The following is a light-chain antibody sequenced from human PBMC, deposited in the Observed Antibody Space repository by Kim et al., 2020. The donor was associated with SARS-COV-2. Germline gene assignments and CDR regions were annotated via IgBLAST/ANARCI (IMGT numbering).Light chain of an antibody. Sequence: QSVLTQPPSASGTPGQRVTISCSGSSSNIGSNTVNWYQQLPGTAPKLLIYSNNQRPSGVPDRFSGSKSGTSASLAISGLQSEDEADYYCAAWDDSLNGYGFDTGTKVTDL. CDR2: SNN. CDR1: SSNIGSNT. V-gene: IGLV1-44*01. CDR3: AAWDDSLNGYG. J-gene: IGLJ1*01.